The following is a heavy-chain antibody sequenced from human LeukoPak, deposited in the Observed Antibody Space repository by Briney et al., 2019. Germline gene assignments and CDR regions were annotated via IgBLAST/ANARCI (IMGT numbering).Heavy chain of an antibody. CDR1: GFTFSVHW. CDR2: IKPDGSEK. J-gene: IGHJ4*02. CDR3: ARELSWSGRDY. V-gene: IGHV3-7*01. Sequence: GGSLRLSCAASGFTFSVHWMSWVRQAPGKGLEWVANIKPDGSEKIYVDSVKGRFTISIDNAKNSLYLQMNSLRVEDTAVYWCARELSWSGRDYWGQGTLVTVSS. D-gene: IGHD3-3*01.